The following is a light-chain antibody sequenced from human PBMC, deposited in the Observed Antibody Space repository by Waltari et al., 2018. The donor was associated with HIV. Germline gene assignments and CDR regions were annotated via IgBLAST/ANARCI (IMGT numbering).Light chain of an antibody. V-gene: IGLV2-8*01. CDR1: SRDVGGYDY. CDR3: SSYAGSNNVV. J-gene: IGLJ1*01. CDR2: EVS. Sequence: SARPQPPPSPWSQGRPVAIPCPETSRDVGGYDYISWYQQHPGKAPKLMIYEVSKRPSGVLDRFSGSKSGNTASLIASGLQAEHEADYYCSSYAGSNNVVFGTGTKVTVL.